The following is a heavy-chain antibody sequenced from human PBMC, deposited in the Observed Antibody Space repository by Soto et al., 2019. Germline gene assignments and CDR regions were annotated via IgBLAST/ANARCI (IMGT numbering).Heavy chain of an antibody. CDR2: IYHSGST. CDR1: GVP. V-gene: IGHV4-30-2*01. J-gene: IGHJ4*02. Sequence: GVPGSWKRKPPGKGLEWIGYIYHSGSTYYNPSLKSRVTISVDRSKNQFSLKLSSVTAADTAVYYCARGNVVPLDYWGQGTLVTVSS. CDR3: ARGNVVPLDY. D-gene: IGHD2-21*01.